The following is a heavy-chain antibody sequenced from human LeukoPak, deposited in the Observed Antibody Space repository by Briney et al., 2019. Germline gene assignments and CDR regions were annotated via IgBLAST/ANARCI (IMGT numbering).Heavy chain of an antibody. D-gene: IGHD5-18*01. Sequence: PGGSLRLSCAASGFTFSSYSINWVRQAPGKGLEWVSSISSSSSYIYYADSVKGRFTISRDNAKNSLYLQMNSLRAEDTAAYYCARDREDRGYSYGPEFDYWGQGTLVTVSS. CDR1: GFTFSSYS. CDR3: ARDREDRGYSYGPEFDY. V-gene: IGHV3-21*01. CDR2: ISSSSSYI. J-gene: IGHJ4*02.